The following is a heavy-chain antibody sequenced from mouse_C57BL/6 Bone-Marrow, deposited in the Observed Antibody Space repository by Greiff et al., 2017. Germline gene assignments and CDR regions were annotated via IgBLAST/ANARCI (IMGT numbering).Heavy chain of an antibody. CDR3: ARNYGNAYAMDY. V-gene: IGHV5-12*01. J-gene: IGHJ4*01. D-gene: IGHD2-1*01. CDR1: GFTFSDYY. CDR2: ISNGGGST. Sequence: EVQVVESGGGLVQPGGSLELSCAASGFTFSDYYMYWVRQTPEKRLEWVAYISNGGGSTYYPDTVKGRFTISRDNAKNTLYLQMSRLKSEDTAMYYCARNYGNAYAMDYWGQGTSVTVSS.